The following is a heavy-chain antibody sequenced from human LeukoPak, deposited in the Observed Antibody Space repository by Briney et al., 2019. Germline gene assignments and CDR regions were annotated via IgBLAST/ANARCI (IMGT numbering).Heavy chain of an antibody. CDR1: GFTFSSYG. Sequence: PGGSLGLSCAASGFTFSSYGMHWVRQAPGKGLEWVAVIWYDGSNKYYADSVKGRFTISRDNSKNTLYLQMNSLRAEDTAVYYCAIPRTMVRGGDYWGQGTLVTVSS. J-gene: IGHJ4*02. CDR2: IWYDGSNK. CDR3: AIPRTMVRGGDY. V-gene: IGHV3-33*01. D-gene: IGHD3-10*01.